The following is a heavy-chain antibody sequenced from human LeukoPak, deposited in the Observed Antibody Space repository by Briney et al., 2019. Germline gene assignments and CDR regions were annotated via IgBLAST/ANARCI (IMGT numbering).Heavy chain of an antibody. V-gene: IGHV1-2*02. D-gene: IGHD3-9*01. J-gene: IGHJ4*02. CDR3: ARSPHILTGENFDY. Sequence: ASVKVSCKASGYTFTTYAMNWVRQAPGQGLEWMGWINPNSGGTNYAQKFQGRVTMTRDTSISTAYMHLSRLRSADTAVYYCARSPHILTGENFDYWGQGTLLTVSS. CDR2: INPNSGGT. CDR1: GYTFTTYA.